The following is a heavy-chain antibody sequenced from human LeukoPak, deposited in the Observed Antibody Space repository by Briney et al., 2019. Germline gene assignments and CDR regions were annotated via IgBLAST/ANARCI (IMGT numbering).Heavy chain of an antibody. CDR2: ISSSSSYI. J-gene: IGHJ5*02. Sequence: GGSLRLSCAAFGFTFSSYSMNWVRQAPGKGLEWVSSISSSSSYIYYADSVKGRFTISRDNAKNSLYLQMNSLRAEDTAVYYCARENYYDSSGYHNWFDPWGQGTLVTVSS. CDR1: GFTFSSYS. V-gene: IGHV3-21*01. CDR3: ARENYYDSSGYHNWFDP. D-gene: IGHD3-22*01.